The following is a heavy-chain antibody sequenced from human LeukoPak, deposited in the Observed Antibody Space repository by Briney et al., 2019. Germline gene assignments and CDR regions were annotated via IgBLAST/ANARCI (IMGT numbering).Heavy chain of an antibody. J-gene: IGHJ4*02. Sequence: GSAEVSCKASGGTFSSYTISWVRQAPGQGLEWMGWINPNSGGTNYAQKFQGRVTMTRDTSISTAYMELSRLRSDDTAVYYCATRDASNWGYYFDYWGQGTLVTVSS. CDR2: INPNSGGT. CDR1: GGTFSSYT. D-gene: IGHD7-27*01. V-gene: IGHV1-2*02. CDR3: ATRDASNWGYYFDY.